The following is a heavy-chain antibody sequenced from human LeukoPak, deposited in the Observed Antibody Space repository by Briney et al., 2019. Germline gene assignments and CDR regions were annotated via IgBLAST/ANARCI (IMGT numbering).Heavy chain of an antibody. CDR2: IRSSSSTM. J-gene: IGHJ6*02. CDR1: GFTLSSYG. CDR3: ARTLTYYYGSGSSTPFYYYYGMDV. D-gene: IGHD3-10*01. Sequence: GGSLRLSCAASGFTLSSYGMSWVRQAPGKGLEWVSYIRSSSSTMYYADSVKGRFTISRDNAKNSLYLQMNSLRAEDTAVYYCARTLTYYYGSGSSTPFYYYYGMDVWGQGTTVTVSS. V-gene: IGHV3-48*04.